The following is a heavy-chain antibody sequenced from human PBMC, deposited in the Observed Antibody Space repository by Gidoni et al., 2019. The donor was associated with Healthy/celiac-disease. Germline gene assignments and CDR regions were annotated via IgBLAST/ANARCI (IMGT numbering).Heavy chain of an antibody. J-gene: IGHJ4*02. CDR2: IYYSGST. Sequence: QLQLQESGPGLVKPSETLSLTCTVSGGSISSSSYYWGWIRQPPGKGLEWIGSIYYSGSTYYNPSLKSRVTISVDTSKNQFSLKLSSVTAADTAVYYCARVGPNIAAAGKFDYWGQGTLVTVSS. V-gene: IGHV4-39*01. CDR3: ARVGPNIAAAGKFDY. D-gene: IGHD6-13*01. CDR1: GGSISSSSYY.